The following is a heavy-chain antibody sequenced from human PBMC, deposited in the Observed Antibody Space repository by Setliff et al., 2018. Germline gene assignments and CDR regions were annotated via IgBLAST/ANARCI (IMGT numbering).Heavy chain of an antibody. Sequence: SETLSLTCTVSGGSISSDDNYWSWIRLPPGKGLEWIGYIHNSGTAYYNPSLRGRLTISVDTSKNQFSLKLNSVTAADTAVYYCARRLRESHAFHIWGQGTLVTVSS. CDR1: GGSISSDDNY. D-gene: IGHD2-15*01. CDR3: ARRLRESHAFHI. V-gene: IGHV4-30-4*08. CDR2: IHNSGTA. J-gene: IGHJ3*02.